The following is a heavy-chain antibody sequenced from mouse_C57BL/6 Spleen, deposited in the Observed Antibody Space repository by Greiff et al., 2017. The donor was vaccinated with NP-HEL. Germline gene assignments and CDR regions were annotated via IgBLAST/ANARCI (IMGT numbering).Heavy chain of an antibody. D-gene: IGHD2-1*01. Sequence: EVKLVESGGDLVKPGGSLKLSCAASGFTFSSYGMSWVRQTPDKRLEWVATISSGGSYTYYPDSVKGRFTISRDNAKNTLYLQMSSLKSEDTAMYYCALTSTSTHYFDYWGQGTTLTVSS. CDR3: ALTSTSTHYFDY. J-gene: IGHJ2*01. CDR2: ISSGGSYT. V-gene: IGHV5-6*01. CDR1: GFTFSSYG.